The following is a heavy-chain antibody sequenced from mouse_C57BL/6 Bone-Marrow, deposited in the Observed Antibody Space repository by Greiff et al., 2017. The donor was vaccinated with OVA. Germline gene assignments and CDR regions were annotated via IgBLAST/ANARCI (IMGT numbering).Heavy chain of an antibody. CDR2: INPGSGGT. D-gene: IGHD1-1*01. Sequence: QVQLQQSGAELVRPGTSVKVSCKASGYAFTNYLIEWVKQRPGQGLEWIGVINPGSGGTNYNEKFKGKATLTAEKSSSTAYMQLSSLTSEDSAVYFCARYSYYYGRGDWYFDVWGTGTTVTVSS. J-gene: IGHJ1*03. CDR3: ARYSYYYGRGDWYFDV. V-gene: IGHV1-54*01. CDR1: GYAFTNYL.